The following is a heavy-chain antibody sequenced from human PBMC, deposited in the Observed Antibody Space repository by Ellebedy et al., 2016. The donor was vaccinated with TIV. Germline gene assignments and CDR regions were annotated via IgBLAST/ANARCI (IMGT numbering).Heavy chain of an antibody. CDR1: GFTFSSYG. J-gene: IGHJ4*02. CDR3: AREIIYGGYYFDY. Sequence: GESLKISXAASGFTFSSYGMHWVRQAPGKGLEWGAVIWSDGTTKYYSDSVKGRFTISRDNSKNTLYLQMNSLRAEDTAVYYCAREIIYGGYYFDYWGRGTLVTVSS. CDR2: IWSDGTTK. V-gene: IGHV3-33*01. D-gene: IGHD4-23*01.